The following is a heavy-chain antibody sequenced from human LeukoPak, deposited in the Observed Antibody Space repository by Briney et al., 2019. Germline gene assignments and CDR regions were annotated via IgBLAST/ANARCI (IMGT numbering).Heavy chain of an antibody. D-gene: IGHD3-3*01. CDR3: ARQYDSYFYYYLDI. CDR2: LYHPDST. J-gene: IGHJ6*03. CDR1: SYPNNNAYY. Sequence: SETLSLTCAVSSYPNNNAYYWVWIRQPPGKGLEWIGSLYHPDSTYYNPSLKSRVTMSVDTSRNQFSLKMSFVTAADTAVYYCARQYDSYFYYYLDIWGTGTTVTVSS. V-gene: IGHV4-38-2*01.